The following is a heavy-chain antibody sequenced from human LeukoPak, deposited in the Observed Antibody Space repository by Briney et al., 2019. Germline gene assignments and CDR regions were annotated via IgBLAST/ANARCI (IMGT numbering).Heavy chain of an antibody. CDR2: IYYSGST. V-gene: IGHV4-61*01. CDR1: GGSVSSGSYY. CDR3: ARDLGYSSGWYSGYGMDV. J-gene: IGHJ6*02. D-gene: IGHD6-19*01. Sequence: PSQTLSLTCTVSGGSVSSGSYYWSWIRQPPGKGLEWIGYIYYSGSTNYNPSLKSRVTISVDTSKNQFSLKLSSVTAADTAVYYCARDLGYSSGWYSGYGMDVSGQGTTVTVSS.